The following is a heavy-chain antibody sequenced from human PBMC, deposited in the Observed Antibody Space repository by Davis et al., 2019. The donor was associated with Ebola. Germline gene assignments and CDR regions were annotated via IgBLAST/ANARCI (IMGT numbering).Heavy chain of an antibody. CDR3: ARDLGYCSGGSCYYYGMDV. CDR1: GFTFSSYA. Sequence: GESLKISCAASGFTFSSYAMHWVRQAPGKGLEWVAVISYDGSNKYYADSVKGRFTISRDNSKNTLYLQMNSLRAEDTAVYYCARDLGYCSGGSCYYYGMDVWGQGTTVTVSS. D-gene: IGHD2-15*01. J-gene: IGHJ6*02. V-gene: IGHV3-30*04. CDR2: ISYDGSNK.